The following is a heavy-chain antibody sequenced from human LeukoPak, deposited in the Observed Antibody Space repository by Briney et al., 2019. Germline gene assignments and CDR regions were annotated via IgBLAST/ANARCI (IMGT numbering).Heavy chain of an antibody. J-gene: IGHJ5*02. CDR3: ARDVRFLEWSLSPIRAFDP. D-gene: IGHD3-3*01. Sequence: ASVKVSCKASGYTFTSYGISWVRQAPGQGLEWMGWISAYNGNTNYAQKLQGRVTMTTDTSTSTAYMELRSLRSDDTAVYYCARDVRFLEWSLSPIRAFDPWGQGTLVTVSS. V-gene: IGHV1-18*01. CDR1: GYTFTSYG. CDR2: ISAYNGNT.